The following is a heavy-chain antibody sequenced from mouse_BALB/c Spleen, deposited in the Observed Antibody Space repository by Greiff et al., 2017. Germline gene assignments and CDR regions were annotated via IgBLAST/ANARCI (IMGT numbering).Heavy chain of an antibody. CDR3: ARDQGIPFAY. J-gene: IGHJ3*01. CDR1: GYSITSGYY. CDR2: ISYEGSN. D-gene: IGHD3-2*02. V-gene: IGHV3-6*02. Sequence: EVQLVESGPGLVKPSQSLSLTCSVTGYSITSGYYWNWIRQFPGNKLEWMGYISYEGSNNYNPSLKNRISITRDTSKNQFFLKLNSVTTEDTATYYCARDQGIPFAYWGQGTLVTVSA.